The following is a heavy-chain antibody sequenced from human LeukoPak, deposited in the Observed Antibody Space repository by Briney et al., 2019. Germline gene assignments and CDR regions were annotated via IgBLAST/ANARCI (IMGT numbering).Heavy chain of an antibody. CDR1: GYTFTSYG. CDR2: ISAYNGNT. J-gene: IGHJ6*02. CDR3: ASTRGYSSSSGYYYYGMDV. V-gene: IGHV1-18*01. Sequence: ASVKVSCKASGYTFTSYGISWVRQAPGQGHEWRGWISAYNGNTNYAQKLQGRVTMTTDTSTSTADMELWSLRSDDTAVYYCASTRGYSSSSGYYYYGMDVWGQGTTVTVSS. D-gene: IGHD6-6*01.